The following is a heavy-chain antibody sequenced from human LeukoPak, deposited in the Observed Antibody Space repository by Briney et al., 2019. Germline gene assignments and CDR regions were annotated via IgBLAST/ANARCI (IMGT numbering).Heavy chain of an antibody. CDR2: IYYSGST. D-gene: IGHD2/OR15-2a*01. CDR3: ARGSTIRGAFDI. V-gene: IGHV4-39*07. Sequence: PSETQSLTCTVSGGSISSSSYYWGWIRQPPGKGLEWIGSIYYSGSTYYNPSLKSRVTISVDTSKNQFSLKLSSVTAADTAVYYCARGSTIRGAFDIWGQGTMVTVSS. J-gene: IGHJ3*02. CDR1: GGSISSSSYY.